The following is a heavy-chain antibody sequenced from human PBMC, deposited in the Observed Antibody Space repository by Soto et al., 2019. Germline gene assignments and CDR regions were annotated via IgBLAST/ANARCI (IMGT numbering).Heavy chain of an antibody. D-gene: IGHD3-3*01. CDR3: ARAFTIFGVVTKSSYYYYYMDV. CDR1: GYTFTSYD. V-gene: IGHV1-8*01. CDR2: MNPNSGNT. J-gene: IGHJ6*03. Sequence: ASVKVSCKASGYTFTSYDSNWVRQATGQGLEWMGWMNPNSGNTGYAQKFQGRVTMARNTSISTAYVELSSLRSEDTAVYYCARAFTIFGVVTKSSYYYYYMDVWGKGTTVTVSS.